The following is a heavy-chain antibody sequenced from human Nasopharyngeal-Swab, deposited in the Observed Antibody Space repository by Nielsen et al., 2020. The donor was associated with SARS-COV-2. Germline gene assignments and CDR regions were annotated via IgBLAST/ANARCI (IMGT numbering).Heavy chain of an antibody. CDR1: GFTFSSYE. Sequence: GESLKISCAASGFTFSSYEMNWVRQAPGKGLEWVSYISSSGSTIYYADSVKGRFTISRDNAKNSLYLQMSSLRAEDTAVYYCARDRERWPQNYYGMDVWGQGTTVTVSS. J-gene: IGHJ6*02. D-gene: IGHD5-24*01. CDR3: ARDRERWPQNYYGMDV. CDR2: ISSSGSTI. V-gene: IGHV3-48*03.